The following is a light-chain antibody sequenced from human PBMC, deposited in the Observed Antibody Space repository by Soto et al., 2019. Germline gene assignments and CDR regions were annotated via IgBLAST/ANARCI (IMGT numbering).Light chain of an antibody. CDR3: QQRSNWFLT. V-gene: IGKV3-11*01. CDR2: DAS. Sequence: EIVMTQSPVTLSVSPGERATLSCRASQSVSSDLAWYQQKPGQAPRLLIYDASNRATGIPARFSGSGSGTDFTLTISSLEPEDFAVYYCQQRSNWFLTFGGGTKVDIK. J-gene: IGKJ4*01. CDR1: QSVSSD.